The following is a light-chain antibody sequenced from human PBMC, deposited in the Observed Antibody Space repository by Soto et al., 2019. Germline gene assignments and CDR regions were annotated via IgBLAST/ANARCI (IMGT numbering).Light chain of an antibody. CDR1: QDISSA. CDR2: DAS. V-gene: IGKV1-13*02. CDR3: QQSYSTPRT. J-gene: IGKJ1*01. Sequence: AIQLAQSPSSLSASVGERVTITCRASQDISSALAWYQQKPGKAPKLLIYDASGLESGVPSRFSGSGSGTDFTLTISSLQPEDFAAYYCQQSYSTPRTFGQGTKVDIK.